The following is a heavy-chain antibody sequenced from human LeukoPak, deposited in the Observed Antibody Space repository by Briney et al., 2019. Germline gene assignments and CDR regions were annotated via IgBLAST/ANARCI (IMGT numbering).Heavy chain of an antibody. CDR1: GYTFTGYY. CDR3: ARIIPPGFLSPSGRQRREGFQANWFDP. V-gene: IGHV1-2*02. Sequence: ASVNVSCKASGYTFTGYYMHGVRQAPGQGLEWMGWINPNSGGTNYAQKFQGRVTMTSDTSISTAYMELSRLRSDDTAVYYCARIIPPGFLSPSGRQRREGFQANWFDPWGQGTLVTVSS. CDR2: INPNSGGT. J-gene: IGHJ5*02. D-gene: IGHD3-9*01.